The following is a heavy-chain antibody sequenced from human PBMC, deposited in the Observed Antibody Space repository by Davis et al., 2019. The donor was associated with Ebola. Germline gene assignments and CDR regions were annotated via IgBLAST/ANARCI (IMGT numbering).Heavy chain of an antibody. CDR1: GFTFSSYS. Sequence: GESLKISCAASGFTFSSYSMNWVRQAPGMGLEWVSYISSSGTSIFYADSVKGRFTISRDNAKNSLYLQMNSLRGEDTAVYYCAKAAPGPGYDDAFDIWGQGTMVTVSS. V-gene: IGHV3-48*04. CDR2: ISSSGTSI. D-gene: IGHD5-12*01. CDR3: AKAAPGPGYDDAFDI. J-gene: IGHJ3*02.